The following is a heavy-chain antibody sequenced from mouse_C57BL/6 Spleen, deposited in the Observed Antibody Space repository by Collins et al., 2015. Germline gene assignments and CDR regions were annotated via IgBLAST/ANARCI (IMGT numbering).Heavy chain of an antibody. V-gene: IGHV1-69*01. CDR3: ARGVTLDY. Sequence: QVQLQQPGAELVMPGASVKLSCKASGYTFTSYWMHWVKQRPGQGLEWIGEIDPSDSYTNNNQKFKGKSTLTLDKSSSTAYMQLSGLTSEDSAVYYCARGVTLDYWGQGTTLTVSS. J-gene: IGHJ2*01. CDR1: GYTFTSYW. D-gene: IGHD2-13*01. CDR2: IDPSDSYT.